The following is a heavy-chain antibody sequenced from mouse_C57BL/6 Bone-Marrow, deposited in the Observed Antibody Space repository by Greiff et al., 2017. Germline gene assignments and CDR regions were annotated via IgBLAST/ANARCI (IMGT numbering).Heavy chain of an antibody. CDR1: GFTFSDYG. J-gene: IGHJ3*01. CDR3: ARLFAY. Sequence: EVQLKESGGGLVKPGGSLKLSCAASGFTFSDYGMHWVRQAPEKGLEWVAYISSGSSTIYYADTVKGRFTISRDNAKNTLFLQMTSLRSEDTAMYYCARLFAYWGQGTLVTVSA. V-gene: IGHV5-17*01. CDR2: ISSGSSTI.